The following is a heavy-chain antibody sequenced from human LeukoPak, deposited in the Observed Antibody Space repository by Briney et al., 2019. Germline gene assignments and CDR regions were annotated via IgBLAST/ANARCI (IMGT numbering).Heavy chain of an antibody. CDR2: IIPILGIA. Sequence: SVKVSCKASGGTFSSYAISWVRQAPGQWLEWMGRIIPILGIANYAQKFQGRVTITADKSTSTAYMELSSLRSEDTAVYYCARVILTGSSPYYYYGMDVWGQGTTVTVSS. V-gene: IGHV1-69*04. CDR1: GGTFSSYA. D-gene: IGHD3-9*01. CDR3: ARVILTGSSPYYYYGMDV. J-gene: IGHJ6*02.